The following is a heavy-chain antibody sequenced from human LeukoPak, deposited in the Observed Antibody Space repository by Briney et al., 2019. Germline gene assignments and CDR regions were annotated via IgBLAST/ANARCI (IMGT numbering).Heavy chain of an antibody. D-gene: IGHD3-22*01. Sequence: GASVKVSCKASGYTFNNYIISWVRQAPGQGLEWMGWISAYNGLTNYAQKFQGRVTMTTDTSTSTVNMELRNLKSDDTAIYYCARAAYDSSGYYYYFDYWGQGTLVTVSS. J-gene: IGHJ4*02. CDR2: ISAYNGLT. CDR3: ARAAYDSSGYYYYFDY. V-gene: IGHV1-18*04. CDR1: GYTFNNYI.